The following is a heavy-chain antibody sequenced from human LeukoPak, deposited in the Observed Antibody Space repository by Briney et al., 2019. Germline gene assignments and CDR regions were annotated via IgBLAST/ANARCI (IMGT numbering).Heavy chain of an antibody. CDR2: ISSSSSYI. J-gene: IGHJ4*02. CDR3: ARGHTLSAFDY. Sequence: GGSLRLSCAASGFTFSSYSMNWVRQAPGKGLEWVSSISSSSSYIYYADSVKGRFTISRDNAKHLVYLQMNGLRAEDTGVYYCARGHTLSAFDYWGQGTLVTVSS. CDR1: GFTFSSYS. V-gene: IGHV3-21*01. D-gene: IGHD1-26*01.